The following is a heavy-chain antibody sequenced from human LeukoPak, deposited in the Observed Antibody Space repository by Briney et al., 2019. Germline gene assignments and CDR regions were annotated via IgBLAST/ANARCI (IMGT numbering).Heavy chain of an antibody. CDR1: GYTFTIYD. V-gene: IGHV1-8*03. Sequence: ASVTVSFTASGYTFTIYDINWVRQAPAQGLEWMGWMNPNSGNTGYAQKFEGRVTITRNTSISTAYMELSSLRSEDTAVYYCARVGSGWFDPWGQGTLVTVSS. CDR2: MNPNSGNT. CDR3: ARVGSGWFDP. J-gene: IGHJ5*02.